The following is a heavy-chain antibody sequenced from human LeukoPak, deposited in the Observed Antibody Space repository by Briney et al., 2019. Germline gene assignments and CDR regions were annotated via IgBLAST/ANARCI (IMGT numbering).Heavy chain of an antibody. D-gene: IGHD5-12*01. V-gene: IGHV1-58*02. J-gene: IGHJ3*02. CDR1: GFTFTSSA. CDR2: SVVGSGNT. Sequence: SVKVSCKASGFTFTSSAMQWVRQARGQRLEWIGWSVVGSGNTNYAQKFQERVTITRDMSTSTAYMELSSLRSEDTAVYYCARKRGYSGYDPSTVDIWGQGTMVTVSS. CDR3: ARKRGYSGYDPSTVDI.